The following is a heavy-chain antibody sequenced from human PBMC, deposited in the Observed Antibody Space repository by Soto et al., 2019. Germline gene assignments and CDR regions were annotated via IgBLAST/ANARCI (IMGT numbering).Heavy chain of an antibody. CDR3: ASVLASRRSGSYPSY. J-gene: IGHJ4*02. Sequence: EVQLVESGGGLVQPGGSLRLSCAASGFSISDCSMNWVRRAPGKGLEWISYISTNNDAIYYADSVKGRFTISRDNAKNSLYLQMNSLRAEDTAVYYCASVLASRRSGSYPSYWGQGTLVTVSS. CDR2: ISTNNDAI. CDR1: GFSISDCS. V-gene: IGHV3-48*01. D-gene: IGHD3-10*01.